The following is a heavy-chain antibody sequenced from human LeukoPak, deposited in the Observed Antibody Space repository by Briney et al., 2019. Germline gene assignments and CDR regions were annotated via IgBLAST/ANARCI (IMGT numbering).Heavy chain of an antibody. CDR3: ARGSRASHFDY. CDR1: GFTFSSYW. J-gene: IGHJ4*02. V-gene: IGHV3-74*01. Sequence: PGGSLRLSCAASGFTFSSYWMHWVRQAPGKGLVWVSAINTDGSGTSYADSVKGRFTISRDNAKNTLYLQMNSLRDEDTAVYYCARGSRASHFDYWGQGTLVTVSS. CDR2: INTDGSGT. D-gene: IGHD3-10*01.